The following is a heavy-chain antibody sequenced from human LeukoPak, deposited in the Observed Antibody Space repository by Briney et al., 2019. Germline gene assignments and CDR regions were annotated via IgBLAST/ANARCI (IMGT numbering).Heavy chain of an antibody. J-gene: IGHJ3*02. CDR1: GFTFSSYG. V-gene: IGHV3-30*02. Sequence: GGSLRLSCAASGFTFSSYGMHWVRQAPGKGLEWVAFIRYDGSNKYYADSVKGRFTISRDNSKNTLYLQMNSLRAEDTAVYYCAKDRCSSTSCYYDAFDIWGQGTTVTVSS. CDR3: AKDRCSSTSCYYDAFDI. D-gene: IGHD2-2*01. CDR2: IRYDGSNK.